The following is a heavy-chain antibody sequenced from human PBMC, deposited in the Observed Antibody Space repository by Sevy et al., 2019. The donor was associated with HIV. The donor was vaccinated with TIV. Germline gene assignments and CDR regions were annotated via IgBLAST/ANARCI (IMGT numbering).Heavy chain of an antibody. Sequence: ASVKVSCKVSGYTLTEFSIHWVRQAPGKGLEWMGGFDPGDGDAETPYAQKFRDRLTMTADTSTDTVYMELSSLRSEATAVYYCATDTTGSHSSLDYWGQGTLVTVSS. D-gene: IGHD2-8*02. CDR1: GYTLTEFS. V-gene: IGHV1-24*01. J-gene: IGHJ4*02. CDR2: FDPGDGDAET. CDR3: ATDTTGSHSSLDY.